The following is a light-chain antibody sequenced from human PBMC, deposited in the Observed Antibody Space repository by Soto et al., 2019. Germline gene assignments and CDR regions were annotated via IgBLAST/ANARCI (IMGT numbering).Light chain of an antibody. V-gene: IGKV3-11*01. CDR2: DAS. Sequence: EIVLTHSPSTLSLSPVERATLSCRASQSITSYLAWYQQKPGQAPRLLIYDASNRATGIPARFSGSGSGTDFTLTISSLEPEDFALYYCQQRSNWPLTFGGGTKVDIK. J-gene: IGKJ4*01. CDR1: QSITSY. CDR3: QQRSNWPLT.